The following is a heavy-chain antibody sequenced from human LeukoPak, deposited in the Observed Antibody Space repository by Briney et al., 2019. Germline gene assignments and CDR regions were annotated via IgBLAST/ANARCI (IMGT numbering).Heavy chain of an antibody. CDR1: GYTLTELS. V-gene: IGHV1-69*13. CDR3: ARVLVGYPFDP. Sequence: SVKVSCKVSGYTLTELSMHWVRQAPGQGLEWMGGIIPIFGTANYAQKFQGRVTITADESTSTAYMELSSLRSEDTAVYYCARVLVGYPFDPWGQGTLVTVSS. CDR2: IIPIFGTA. J-gene: IGHJ5*02. D-gene: IGHD2-15*01.